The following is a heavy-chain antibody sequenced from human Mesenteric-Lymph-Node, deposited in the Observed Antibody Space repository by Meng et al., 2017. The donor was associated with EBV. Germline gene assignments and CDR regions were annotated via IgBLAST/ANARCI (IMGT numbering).Heavy chain of an antibody. CDR1: GYTFTSYG. CDR2: ISPYNGNT. D-gene: IGHD1-26*01. Sequence: VQLVQHGAEMKKPVASVTVSCKVSGYTFTSYGISWVRQAPGQGLEWMGWISPYNGNTNYAQKFQGRVSMTTDTSTSTADMELRSLRSDDTAVYYCARDHSGSYVDYWGQGTLVTVSS. CDR3: ARDHSGSYVDY. V-gene: IGHV1-18*04. J-gene: IGHJ4*02.